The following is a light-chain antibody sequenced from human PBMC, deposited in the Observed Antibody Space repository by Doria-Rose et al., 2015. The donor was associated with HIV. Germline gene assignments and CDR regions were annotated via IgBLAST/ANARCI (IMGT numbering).Light chain of an antibody. J-gene: IGKJ1*01. Sequence: EIVMTQSPGTLSLSPGERATLSCRASQSFSSTYLAWYQQKPGQAPSLLIYDGSTRATGIPDGFSASGSGADFTLTLNRLEPEDFALYYCHQYGTSWTFGQGTKVEI. CDR1: QSFSSTY. CDR2: DGS. V-gene: IGKV3-20*01. CDR3: HQYGTSWT.